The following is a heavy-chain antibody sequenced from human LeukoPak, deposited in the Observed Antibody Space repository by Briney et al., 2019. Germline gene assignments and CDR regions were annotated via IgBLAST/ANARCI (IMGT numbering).Heavy chain of an antibody. V-gene: IGHV4-39*07. J-gene: IGHJ6*02. D-gene: IGHD2-15*01. CDR3: ARGRVVAIRGNYYYYGMDV. Sequence: SETLSLTCTVSGGSISSSNYYWSWIRQPPGKGLEWIGEINHSGSTNYNPSLKSRVTISVDTSKNQFSLKLSSVTAADTAVYYCARGRVVAIRGNYYYYGMDVWGQGTAVTVSS. CDR1: GGSISSSNYY. CDR2: INHSGST.